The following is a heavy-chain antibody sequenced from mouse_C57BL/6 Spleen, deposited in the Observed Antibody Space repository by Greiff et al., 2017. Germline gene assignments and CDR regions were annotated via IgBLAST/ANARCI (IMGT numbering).Heavy chain of an antibody. J-gene: IGHJ2*01. CDR1: GFTFSDYY. Sequence: EVMLVESEGGLVQPGSSMKLSCTASGFTFSDYYMAWVRQVPEKGLEWVANINYDGSSTYYLDSLKSRFIISRDNAKNILYLQMSSLKSEDTATYYGGRGTAQGGFDYWGQGTTLTVSS. CDR2: INYDGSST. V-gene: IGHV5-16*01. D-gene: IGHD3-2*02. CDR3: GRGTAQGGFDY.